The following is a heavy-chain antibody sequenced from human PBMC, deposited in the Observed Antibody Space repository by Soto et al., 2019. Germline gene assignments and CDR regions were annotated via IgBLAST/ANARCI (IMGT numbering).Heavy chain of an antibody. Sequence: GGSLRLSCAASGFTFSSYAMSWVRQAPGKGLEWVSAISGSGGSTYYADSVKGRFTISRDNSKNTLYLQMNSLRADDTAVYYCARGGVGRYCSSSSCYTWVFGYWGQGTLVTVSS. CDR3: ARGGVGRYCSSSSCYTWVFGY. J-gene: IGHJ4*02. V-gene: IGHV3-23*01. CDR2: ISGSGGST. CDR1: GFTFSSYA. D-gene: IGHD2-2*02.